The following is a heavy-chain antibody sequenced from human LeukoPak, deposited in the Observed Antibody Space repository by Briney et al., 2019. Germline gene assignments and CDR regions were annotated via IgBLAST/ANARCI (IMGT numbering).Heavy chain of an antibody. CDR1: GGSISSSSYY. CDR3: ARISRSGSYSRGAFDI. CDR2: IYYSGST. Sequence: HSETLSLTCTVSGGSISSSSYYWGWIRQPPGKGLEWIGSIYYSGSTYYNPSLKSRVTISVDTSKNQFSLKLSSVTAADTAVYYCARISRSGSYSRGAFDIWGQGTMVTVSS. V-gene: IGHV4-39*07. D-gene: IGHD1-26*01. J-gene: IGHJ3*02.